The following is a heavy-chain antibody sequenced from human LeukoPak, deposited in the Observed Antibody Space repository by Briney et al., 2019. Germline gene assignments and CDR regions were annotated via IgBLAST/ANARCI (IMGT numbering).Heavy chain of an antibody. J-gene: IGHJ3*02. D-gene: IGHD4-17*01. CDR2: IHSSGTVK. Sequence: GGSLRLSCVVSRFPFSIYEMNWVRQAPGKGLEWVSNIHSSGTVKYYSDSVKGRFSISRDNAKSSLYLQMNSLRAEDTAVYYCARDLLRVNDDAFDIWGQGTMVTVSS. V-gene: IGHV3-48*03. CDR3: ARDLLRVNDDAFDI. CDR1: RFPFSIYE.